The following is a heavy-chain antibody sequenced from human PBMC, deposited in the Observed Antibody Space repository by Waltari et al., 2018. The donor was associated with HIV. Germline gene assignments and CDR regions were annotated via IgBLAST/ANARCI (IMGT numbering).Heavy chain of an antibody. D-gene: IGHD3-3*01. CDR2: VNPKSGNT. Sequence: QVQLFQSGAETKTPGASVKVSCKASGYVVTDNDINWVRQVPGRGLEWVGWVNPKSGNTGYAQNFQGRVIMTSDVSLIITYLDLGNLKFEDTAVYYCARGLFWSGYYSEAVLDFWGQGTMVTVSS. CDR1: GYVVTDND. CDR3: ARGLFWSGYYSEAVLDF. V-gene: IGHV1-8*02. J-gene: IGHJ4*02.